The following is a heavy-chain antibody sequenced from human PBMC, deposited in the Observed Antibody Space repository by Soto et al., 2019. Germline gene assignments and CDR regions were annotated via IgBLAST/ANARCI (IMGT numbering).Heavy chain of an antibody. CDR1: GFTFSSYG. CDR3: AKDRYSSSFYSYYMDV. CDR2: ISGSGGTT. J-gene: IGHJ6*03. D-gene: IGHD6-6*01. Sequence: GGSLRLSCAASGFTFSSYGMSWVRQAPGKWLEWLSPISGSGGTTSYAASVKGRFTISRDNSKTTLYLQMNSLRAEDTAVYYCAKDRYSSSFYSYYMDVWGKGTTVTVSS. V-gene: IGHV3-23*01.